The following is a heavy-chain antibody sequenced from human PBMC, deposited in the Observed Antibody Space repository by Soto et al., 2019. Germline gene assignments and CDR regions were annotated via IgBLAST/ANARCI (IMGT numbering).Heavy chain of an antibody. V-gene: IGHV3-7*01. D-gene: IGHD6-19*01. CDR1: GFTFSSYW. J-gene: IGHJ4*02. CDR2: IKQDGSEK. Sequence: GGSLRLSCAASGFTFSSYWMSWVRQAPGKGLEWVANIKQDGSEKYYVDSVKGRFTISRDNAKNSLYLLMNSLRAEDKDVYYCARDTPTYVAVAGTFDYWGQGTLVTV. CDR3: ARDTPTYVAVAGTFDY.